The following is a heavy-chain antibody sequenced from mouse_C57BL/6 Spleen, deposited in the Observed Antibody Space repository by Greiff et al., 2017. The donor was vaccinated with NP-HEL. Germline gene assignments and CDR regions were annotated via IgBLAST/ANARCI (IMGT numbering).Heavy chain of an antibody. CDR1: GFSLTSYG. D-gene: IGHD1-1*01. CDR2: IWRGGST. Sequence: VQLQQSGPGLVQPSQSLSITCTVSGFSLTSYGVHWVRQSPGKGLEWLGVIWRGGSTDYNAAFMSRLSITKDNSKSQVFFKMNSLQADDTAIYYCAKNNYAVVRYAMDYWGQGTSVTVSS. V-gene: IGHV2-5*01. J-gene: IGHJ4*01. CDR3: AKNNYAVVRYAMDY.